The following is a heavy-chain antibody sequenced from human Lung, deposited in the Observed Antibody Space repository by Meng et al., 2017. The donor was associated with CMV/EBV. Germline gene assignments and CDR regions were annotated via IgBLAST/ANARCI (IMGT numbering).Heavy chain of an antibody. CDR3: ARDRRARGYYYDSSGYFDY. CDR1: GLTVGSNY. J-gene: IGHJ4*02. CDR2: IYRGGIT. Sequence: GGSLRLSCAASGLTVGSNYISWVRQAPGKGLEWVALIYRGGITSYADSVKGRFTIARDNSKNTVYLQMNSLRAEDTAMYYCARDRRARGYYYDSSGYFDYWGQGXLVTASS. D-gene: IGHD3-22*01. V-gene: IGHV3-53*01.